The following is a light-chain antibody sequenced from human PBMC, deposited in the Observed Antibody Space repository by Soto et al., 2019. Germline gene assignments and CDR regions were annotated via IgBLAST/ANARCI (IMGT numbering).Light chain of an antibody. Sequence: EIVLTQSPGTLSLSPGERATLSCRASQSVSSSYLAWYQQKPGQATKLLIYGASSRATGIPDRFSGSVSGTDFTLTISRLEPEDFAVYYCQQYGSSPSTFGQGTKLEIK. J-gene: IGKJ2*01. CDR3: QQYGSSPST. V-gene: IGKV3-20*01. CDR2: GAS. CDR1: QSVSSSY.